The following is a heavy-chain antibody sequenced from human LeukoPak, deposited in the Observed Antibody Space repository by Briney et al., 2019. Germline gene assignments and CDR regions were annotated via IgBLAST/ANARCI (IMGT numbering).Heavy chain of an antibody. CDR3: ARGRLRYFDWLPDYFYYMDV. V-gene: IGHV6-1*01. CDR2: IYYSGKWYN. CDR1: GDSVSSNSAA. D-gene: IGHD3-9*01. J-gene: IGHJ6*03. Sequence: SQTLSLTCAISGDSVSSNSAAWNWIRQSPSKGLEWLGRIYYSGKWYNDYAVSVKSPITSHPDTSKTQSSLQLNSVTPEDTAVYYCARGRLRYFDWLPDYFYYMDVWGKGTTVTVSS.